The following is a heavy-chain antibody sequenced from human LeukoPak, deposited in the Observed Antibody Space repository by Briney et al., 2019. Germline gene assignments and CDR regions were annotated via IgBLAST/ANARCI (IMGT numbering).Heavy chain of an antibody. CDR3: ARGAEAETSPLDF. D-gene: IGHD6-13*01. CDR1: GYIFSDYY. Sequence: ASVKVSCKASGYIFSDYYMHWVRQAPGQGLEWLGWINPKSGAADYAQQFRGRVTMTRDTSINTNYMEMKRVTSDDTAVYYCARGAEAETSPLDFWGQGTLVIVS. V-gene: IGHV1-2*02. CDR2: INPKSGAA. J-gene: IGHJ4*02.